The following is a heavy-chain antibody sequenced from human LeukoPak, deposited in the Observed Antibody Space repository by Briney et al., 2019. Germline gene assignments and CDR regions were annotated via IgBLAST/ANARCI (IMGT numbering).Heavy chain of an antibody. D-gene: IGHD1-26*01. CDR2: ISQSGTSA. V-gene: IGHV3-48*04. J-gene: IGHJ4*02. CDR1: GFTFTTYS. Sequence: GGSLRLSCAASGFTFTTYSMVWVRQAPGKGLKWVSYISQSGTSAHYADSVRGRFTISRDNAKNSVYLQMNSLRAEDTAVYYCTRGSQWELLGSCDYWGQGTLVSVSS. CDR3: TRGSQWELLGSCDY.